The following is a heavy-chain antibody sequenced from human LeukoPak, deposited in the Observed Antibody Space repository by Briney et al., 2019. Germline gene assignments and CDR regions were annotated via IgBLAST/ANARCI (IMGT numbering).Heavy chain of an antibody. D-gene: IGHD5-24*01. J-gene: IGHJ4*02. CDR2: ISSSGSTI. CDR1: GFTFSSYS. V-gene: IGHV3-48*04. Sequence: GGSLRLSCAASGFTFSSYSMNWVREAPGKGLEWVSYISSSGSTIYYADSVKGRFTISRDNATNPLHLQRSSVSAEHTAVYYCAREELEMATERSFNIFDYWGQGTLLTVSS. CDR3: AREELEMATERSFNIFDY.